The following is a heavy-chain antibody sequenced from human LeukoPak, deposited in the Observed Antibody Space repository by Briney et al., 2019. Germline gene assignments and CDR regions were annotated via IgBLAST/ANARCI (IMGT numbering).Heavy chain of an antibody. CDR2: IRSKAYGGTT. V-gene: IGHV3-49*04. Sequence: PGGSLRLSFTASGFTFGGYAMSWVRQAPGKGLEWVGFIRSKAYGGTTEYAASVKGRFTISRDDSKSIAYLQMNSLKTEDTAVYYCTRDELTEEDYWGQGTLVTVSS. D-gene: IGHD1-1*01. J-gene: IGHJ4*02. CDR1: GFTFGGYA. CDR3: TRDELTEEDY.